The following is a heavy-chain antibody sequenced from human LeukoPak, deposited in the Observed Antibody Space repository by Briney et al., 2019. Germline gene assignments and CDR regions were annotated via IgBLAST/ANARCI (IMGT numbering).Heavy chain of an antibody. D-gene: IGHD3-10*01. J-gene: IGHJ4*02. CDR1: GFTFSTYS. CDR3: ARDSGDLVGVDY. Sequence: GGSLRLSCAASGFTFSTYSMNWVRQAPGKGLQWVSSIGSNTNYIYYADSVKGRFTISRDNAKNSLYLQMSSLRAEDTAVYYRARDSGDLVGVDYWGQGTLVTVSS. CDR2: IGSNTNYI. V-gene: IGHV3-21*01.